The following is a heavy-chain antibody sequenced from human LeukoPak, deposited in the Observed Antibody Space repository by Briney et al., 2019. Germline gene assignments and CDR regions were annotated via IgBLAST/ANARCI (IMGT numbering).Heavy chain of an antibody. V-gene: IGHV3-23*01. Sequence: PGGSLRLSCAASGFTFSSYAMSWVRQAPGKGLEWVSAISGSGGSTYYADSVKGRFTISRDNSKNTLYLQMNSLRAEDTAVYYCAKSDGSGITSGYYFDYWGQGTLVTVSS. CDR2: ISGSGGST. CDR3: AKSDGSGITSGYYFDY. D-gene: IGHD3-10*01. CDR1: GFTFSSYA. J-gene: IGHJ4*02.